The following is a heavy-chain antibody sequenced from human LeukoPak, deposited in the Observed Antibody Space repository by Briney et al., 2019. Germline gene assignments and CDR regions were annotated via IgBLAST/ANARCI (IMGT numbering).Heavy chain of an antibody. CDR2: ISYDGSGK. Sequence: GGSLRLSCAASGFTFSSYATHWVRQAPGKGLEWVAVISYDGSGKHYADSVKGRFTISRDNSKNTLYLQMNSLRAEDTAVYYCAKAHYDIWAIDYWGQGTLVTVSS. J-gene: IGHJ4*02. CDR3: AKAHYDIWAIDY. CDR1: GFTFSSYA. V-gene: IGHV3-30*04. D-gene: IGHD3-9*01.